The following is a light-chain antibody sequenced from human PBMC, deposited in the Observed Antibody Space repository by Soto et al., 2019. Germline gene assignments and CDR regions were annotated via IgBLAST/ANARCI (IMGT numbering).Light chain of an antibody. Sequence: EIVMTQSPLSLPVTPGEPASISCRSSQSLLHSSGYNYLHWYLQKPGKSPQLLIYLVSTRASGVPARLSGSGSGIDLTLNISRVEAEDVGVYYCMQDLQTPYTFGQGTKLEIK. V-gene: IGKV2-28*01. CDR3: MQDLQTPYT. J-gene: IGKJ2*01. CDR2: LVS. CDR1: QSLLHSSGYNY.